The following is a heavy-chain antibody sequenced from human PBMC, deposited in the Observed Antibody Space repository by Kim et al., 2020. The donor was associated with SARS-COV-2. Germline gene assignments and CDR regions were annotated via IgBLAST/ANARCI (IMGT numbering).Heavy chain of an antibody. Sequence: GSAYYAQKCQGRVTITADVSTSTSYMELSSLRSEDTAVYYCARHYYDRHYWGQGTLVTVSS. D-gene: IGHD3-22*01. CDR3: ARHYYDRHY. CDR2: GSA. V-gene: IGHV1-69*01. J-gene: IGHJ4*02.